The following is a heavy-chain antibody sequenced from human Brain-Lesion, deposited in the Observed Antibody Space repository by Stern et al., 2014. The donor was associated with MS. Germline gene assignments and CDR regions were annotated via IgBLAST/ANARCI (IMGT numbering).Heavy chain of an antibody. CDR2: IWPGDSDT. CDR1: GYRFTSNW. V-gene: IGHV5-51*01. Sequence: EVQLVESGAEVKKPGESLKISCKGSGYRFTSNWIGWVRQMPGKGLEWMGIIWPGDSDTRYSPSFQGQVTISADKSIGTAYLQWSSLQASDTAMYYCARRGDSSSSGFDYWGQGTLVIVSS. CDR3: ARRGDSSSSGFDY. D-gene: IGHD6-6*01. J-gene: IGHJ4*02.